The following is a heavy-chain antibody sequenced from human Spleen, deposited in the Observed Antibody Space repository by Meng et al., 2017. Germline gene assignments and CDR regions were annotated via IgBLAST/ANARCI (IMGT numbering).Heavy chain of an antibody. J-gene: IGHJ4*01. V-gene: IGHV1-2*02. CDR3: ARDEDISAAGKLFGDY. Sequence: SVKVSCKASGYTFTGYYMHWVRQAPGQGLEWMGWINPNSGGTNYAQKFQGRVTMTGDTSISTAYMELSGLRSDDTAMYYCARDEDISAAGKLFGDYWGHGTLVTVSS. CDR1: GYTFTGYY. D-gene: IGHD6-13*01. CDR2: INPNSGGT.